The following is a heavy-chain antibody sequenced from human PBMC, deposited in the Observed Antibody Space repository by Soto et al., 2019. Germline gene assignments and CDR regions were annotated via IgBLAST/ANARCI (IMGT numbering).Heavy chain of an antibody. CDR2: IYSSGST. D-gene: IGHD4-17*01. Sequence: KSSETLSLTCIVSGGSISSYYWSWIRQPAGKGLEYIGRIYSSGSTNYNPSLKSRVTMSVDTSKNQVSLNLSSVTAADTAVYHCARGHGDYVDYWGQGTLVTVS. CDR1: GGSISSYY. CDR3: ARGHGDYVDY. V-gene: IGHV4-4*07. J-gene: IGHJ4*02.